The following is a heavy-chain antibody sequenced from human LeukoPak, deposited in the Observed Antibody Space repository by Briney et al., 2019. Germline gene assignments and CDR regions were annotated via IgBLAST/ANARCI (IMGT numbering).Heavy chain of an antibody. V-gene: IGHV5-51*01. Sequence: GESLKISCKASGYSFTNYWIGWVRQMPGKGLEWMGITYPVDSATRYSPSFRGQVTISADKSINTAYLQWTSLKASDTAMYYCARWLGSNRYYGDYWGQGTLVTVSS. CDR2: TYPVDSAT. CDR1: GYSFTNYW. J-gene: IGHJ4*02. D-gene: IGHD3-16*02. CDR3: ARWLGSNRYYGDY.